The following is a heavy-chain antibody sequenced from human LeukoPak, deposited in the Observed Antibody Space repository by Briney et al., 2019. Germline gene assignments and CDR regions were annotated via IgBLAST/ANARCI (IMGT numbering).Heavy chain of an antibody. CDR1: GGSMSSYY. CDR3: ARHAGYSSGWSPFDY. Sequence: SETLSLTCTISGGSMSSYYWSWIRQSAGEGLEWIGRIYASGSPNYNPSLKSRVTISVDKSKNQFSLKLSSVTAADTAVYYCARHAGYSSGWSPFDYWGQGTLVTVSS. CDR2: IYASGSP. D-gene: IGHD6-19*01. V-gene: IGHV4-4*07. J-gene: IGHJ4*02.